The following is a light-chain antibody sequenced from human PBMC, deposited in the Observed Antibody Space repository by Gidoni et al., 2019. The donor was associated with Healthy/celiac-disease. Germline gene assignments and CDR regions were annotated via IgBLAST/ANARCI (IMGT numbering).Light chain of an antibody. J-gene: IGKJ4*01. V-gene: IGKV3-20*01. CDR1: QSVSSSY. Sequence: IVLTQSPGTLSLSPGDRATLSCRASQSVSSSYLAWYQQTPGPAPRLLIYGASSRSTGIPDSFSGSGSGTDFTLTISRLEPEDFAVYYCQRYGSSPLTFGGGTKVEIK. CDR2: GAS. CDR3: QRYGSSPLT.